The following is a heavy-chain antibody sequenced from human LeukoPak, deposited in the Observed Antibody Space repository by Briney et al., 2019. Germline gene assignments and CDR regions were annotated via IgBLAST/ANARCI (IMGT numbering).Heavy chain of an antibody. Sequence: SETLSLTCTVSGGSISSSSYYWGWIRQPPGKGLEWMGSIYYSGSTYYNPSLKSRVTISVDTSKNQFSLKLSSVTAADTAVYYCARRFIPSNWFDPWGQGTLVTVSS. D-gene: IGHD3-16*01. CDR1: GGSISSSSYY. J-gene: IGHJ5*02. CDR2: IYYSGST. V-gene: IGHV4-39*01. CDR3: ARRFIPSNWFDP.